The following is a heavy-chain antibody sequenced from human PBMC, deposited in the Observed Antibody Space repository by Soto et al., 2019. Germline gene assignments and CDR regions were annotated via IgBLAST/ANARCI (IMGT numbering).Heavy chain of an antibody. CDR3: ARGRGSTSWYYFGY. D-gene: IGHD6-13*01. V-gene: IGHV1-8*01. Sequence: ASVKVSCKTSGNTFTSYDMNWVRQAPGQGLEWMGWMRPNSGTTGYAGKFQGRVSMTRNTSISTAYMELSGLTSEDTAVYYCARGRGSTSWYYFGYWGQGTQVTVS. CDR2: MRPNSGTT. CDR1: GNTFTSYD. J-gene: IGHJ4*02.